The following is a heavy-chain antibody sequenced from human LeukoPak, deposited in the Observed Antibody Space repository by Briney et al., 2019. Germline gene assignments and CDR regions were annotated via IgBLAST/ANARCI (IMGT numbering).Heavy chain of an antibody. CDR2: IYSDGTA. CDR1: GFTFSNNR. CDR3: VRDLT. J-gene: IGHJ5*02. Sequence: PGGSLRLPCAASGFTFSNNRMSWVRQAPGKGLEWVSVIYSDGTAYYADSVKGRFTIPRDNSKSTVYLQMKSLRADDTAVYYCVRDLTWGQGTLVTVSS. V-gene: IGHV3-53*01.